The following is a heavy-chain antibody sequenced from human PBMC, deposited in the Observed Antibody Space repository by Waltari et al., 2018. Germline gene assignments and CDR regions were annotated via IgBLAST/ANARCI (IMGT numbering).Heavy chain of an antibody. CDR2: INAGNGNT. J-gene: IGHJ6*02. Sequence: QVQLVQSGAEVKKPGASVKVSCKASGYTFTSYAMHWVRQAPGQRREWMGWINAGNGNTKYSQQFQGRVTITRDTSASTAYMELSSLRSEDTAVYYCARWMVGVTTRVIDYYYYGMDVWGQGTTVTVSS. D-gene: IGHD4-4*01. CDR3: ARWMVGVTTRVIDYYYYGMDV. CDR1: GYTFTSYA. V-gene: IGHV1-3*01.